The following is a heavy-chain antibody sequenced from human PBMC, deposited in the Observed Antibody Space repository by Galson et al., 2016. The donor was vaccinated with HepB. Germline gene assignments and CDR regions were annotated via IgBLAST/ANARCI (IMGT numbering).Heavy chain of an antibody. D-gene: IGHD5-12*01. CDR1: GFTFSSYG. V-gene: IGHV3-30*18. CDR3: AKEKTESAYDVIFDC. J-gene: IGHJ4*02. CDR2: TSFDGKLE. Sequence: SLRLSCAAPGFTFSSYGFHWVRQAPGKGLAWVAVTSFDGKLEYYADSVKGRFTISRDNSKNTLHLQMNSLRADDTAVYYCAKEKTESAYDVIFDCWGQGTLVTVSS.